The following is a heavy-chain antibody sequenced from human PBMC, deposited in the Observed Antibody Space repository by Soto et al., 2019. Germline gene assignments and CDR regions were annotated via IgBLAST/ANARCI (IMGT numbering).Heavy chain of an antibody. V-gene: IGHV4-39*01. CDR2: IYYSGKT. CDR1: GASITSTTYF. CDR3: AKNLPRTGRFDY. J-gene: IGHJ4*02. Sequence: SETLSLTCSLSGASITSTTYFWAWIRQPPGKGLEWVGSIYYSGKTHCNPSLKSRTTISVDRSRNQFSLQVSSVTAADTAVYYCAKNLPRTGRFDYWGQGTVVTVSS.